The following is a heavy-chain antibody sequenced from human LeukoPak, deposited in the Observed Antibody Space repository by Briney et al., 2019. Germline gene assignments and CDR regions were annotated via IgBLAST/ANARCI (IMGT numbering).Heavy chain of an antibody. Sequence: SETLSLTCAVYGGSFSGYYWSWNRQPPGKGLEWIGEINHSGSTNYNPSLKSRVTISVDTSKNQFSLKLSSVTAADTAVYYCARTTVTKFDAFDYWGQGTLVTVSS. V-gene: IGHV4-34*01. CDR1: GGSFSGYY. CDR2: INHSGST. D-gene: IGHD4-17*01. J-gene: IGHJ4*02. CDR3: ARTTVTKFDAFDY.